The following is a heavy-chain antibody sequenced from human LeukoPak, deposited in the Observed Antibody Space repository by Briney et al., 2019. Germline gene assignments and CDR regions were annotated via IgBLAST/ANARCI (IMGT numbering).Heavy chain of an antibody. CDR1: GYIFTGYY. V-gene: IGHV1-2*06. CDR3: ATTYSTVFDY. CDR2: INPNSGGT. D-gene: IGHD1-1*01. J-gene: IGHJ4*02. Sequence: ASVKVSCKASGYIFTGYYMHWVRQAPGQGLEWVGRINPNSGGTNYAQKFQGRVTMTRDTSISTAYMELSSLMSDDTAVYYYATTYSTVFDYWGQGTLVTVSS.